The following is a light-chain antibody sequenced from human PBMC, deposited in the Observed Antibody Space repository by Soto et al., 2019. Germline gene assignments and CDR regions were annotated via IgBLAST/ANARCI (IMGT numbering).Light chain of an antibody. V-gene: IGLV2-14*02. J-gene: IGLJ3*02. CDR1: SSDVGSDNL. Sequence: QSVLTQPASVSGSPGQSIAISCTGTSSDVGSDNLVAWYQQHPGKAPKLMIFEDDKRPSGVPDRFSGSKSATSASLAISGLQSEDEADYYCAAWDDGLNGWVFGGGTKVTVL. CDR3: AAWDDGLNGWV. CDR2: EDD.